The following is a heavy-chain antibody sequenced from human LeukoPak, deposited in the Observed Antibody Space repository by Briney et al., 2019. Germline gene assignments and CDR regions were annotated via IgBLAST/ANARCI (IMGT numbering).Heavy chain of an antibody. D-gene: IGHD6-13*01. J-gene: IGHJ4*02. Sequence: GASVKVSCKASGYTFTGYYIHWMRQAPGQGLEWMGWVNPNSGGTNYAQKLQGRVTMTTDTSTSTAYMELRSLRSDDTAVYYCARVTSSSWYVYWGQGTLVTVSS. CDR2: VNPNSGGT. V-gene: IGHV1-2*02. CDR1: GYTFTGYY. CDR3: ARVTSSSWYVY.